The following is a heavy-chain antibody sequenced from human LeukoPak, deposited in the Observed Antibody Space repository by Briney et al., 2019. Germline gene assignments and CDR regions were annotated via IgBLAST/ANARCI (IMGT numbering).Heavy chain of an antibody. CDR3: ARGTGYYDSSGYFDY. J-gene: IGHJ4*02. D-gene: IGHD3-22*01. V-gene: IGHV2-70*11. Sequence: ASGPALVKPTQTLTLTCTFSGFSLSTSGMCVSWIRQPPGKALEWLARIDWDDDKYYSTSLKTRLTISKDTSKTQVVLTMTNMDPVDTATYYCARGTGYYDSSGYFDYWGQGTLVTVSS. CDR2: IDWDDDK. CDR1: GFSLSTSGMC.